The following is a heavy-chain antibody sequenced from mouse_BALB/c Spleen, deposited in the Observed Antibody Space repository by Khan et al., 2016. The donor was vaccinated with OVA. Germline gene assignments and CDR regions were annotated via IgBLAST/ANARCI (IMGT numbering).Heavy chain of an antibody. CDR3: ARNYGYDDGLTY. CDR1: GFSLTNYG. D-gene: IGHD2-2*01. J-gene: IGHJ3*01. V-gene: IGHV2-2*02. Sequence: QVQLKESGPGLVQPSQSLSITCTVSGFSLTNYGVHWVRQSPGKGLVWLGLIWSGGSTDYNAAFISRLSIIKDNSKSQVFFKMNSLQANDTAIYCCARNYGYDDGLTYWGQGTLVTVSA. CDR2: IWSGGST.